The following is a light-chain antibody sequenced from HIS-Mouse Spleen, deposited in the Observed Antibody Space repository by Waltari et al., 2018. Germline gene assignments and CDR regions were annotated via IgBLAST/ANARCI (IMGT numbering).Light chain of an antibody. J-gene: IGKJ1*01. V-gene: IGKV1-5*03. CDR3: QQYNSYSRT. Sequence: DIQMTQSPSTLSASVGDRLTTTCRASQSISSWLAWYQQKPGKAPKLLIYKASSLESGVPSRFSGSGSGTEFTLTISSLQPDDFATYYCQQYNSYSRTFGQGTKVEIK. CDR1: QSISSW. CDR2: KAS.